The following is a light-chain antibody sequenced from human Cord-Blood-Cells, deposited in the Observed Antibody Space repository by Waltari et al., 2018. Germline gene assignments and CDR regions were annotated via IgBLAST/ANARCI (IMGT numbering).Light chain of an antibody. J-gene: IGLJ2*01. CDR3: SSYTSSSTVV. CDR2: DAS. V-gene: IGLV2-14*01. Sequence: QSALTQPASVSGSPGQSITISCTGTSSDVGGYNYVSWYQQHPAKAPNLMIYDASNRPSGVSNRFSGSKSGNTASLTISGLQAEDEADYYCSSYTSSSTVVFGGGTKLTVL. CDR1: SSDVGGYNY.